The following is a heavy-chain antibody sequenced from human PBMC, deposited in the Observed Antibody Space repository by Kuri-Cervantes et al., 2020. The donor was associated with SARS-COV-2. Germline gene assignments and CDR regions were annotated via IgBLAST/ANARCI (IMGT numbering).Heavy chain of an antibody. CDR1: GYTYTSYA. CDR3: ATGYLPSFTGDGPHYFDC. Sequence: ASAKVSCMHSGYTYTSYATHSVPQAPGQRLEWMGRSNVGTANTKYSQEFQGRVTITRDTSASTAYMELSSLRSEDTAVYYCATGYLPSFTGDGPHYFDCWGQGTLVTVSS. V-gene: IGHV1-3*02. CDR2: SNVGTANT. J-gene: IGHJ4*02. D-gene: IGHD7-27*01.